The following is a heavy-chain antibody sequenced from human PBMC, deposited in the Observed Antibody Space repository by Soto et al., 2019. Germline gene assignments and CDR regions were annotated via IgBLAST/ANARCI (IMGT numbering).Heavy chain of an antibody. Sequence: PSETLSLTCTVSGGSISSGDYYWSWIRQPPGKGLEWIGYIYYSGSTYYNPSLKSRVTISVDTSKNQFSLKLSSVTAADTAVYYCARASDPHALDYWGQGTLVTVSS. CDR1: GGSISSGDYY. CDR3: ARASDPHALDY. V-gene: IGHV4-30-4*01. D-gene: IGHD2-2*01. J-gene: IGHJ4*02. CDR2: IYYSGST.